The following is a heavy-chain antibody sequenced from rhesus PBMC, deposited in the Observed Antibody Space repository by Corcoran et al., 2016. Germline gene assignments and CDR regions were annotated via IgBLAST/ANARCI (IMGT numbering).Heavy chain of an antibody. CDR2: IYGSGSST. CDR1: GGSISSSY. Sequence: QLQLQESGPGLVKPSETLSVTCAVSGGSISSSYWSWIRQAPGKGLEWIGFIYGSGSSTNYNPSLKSRVSLSVATSKNQLSLKLSSVTAADTAVYYCARTKTGYSGSFHFYYWGQGVLVTVSS. J-gene: IGHJ4*01. CDR3: ARTKTGYSGSFHFYY. D-gene: IGHD6-25*01. V-gene: IGHV4-169*01.